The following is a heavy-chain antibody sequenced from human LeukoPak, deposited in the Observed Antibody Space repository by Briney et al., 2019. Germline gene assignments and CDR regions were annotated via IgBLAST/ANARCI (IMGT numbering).Heavy chain of an antibody. Sequence: GESLRLSCAASGFTFSSYSMNWVRQAPGKGLEWVSYISSSSSTIYYADSVKGRFTISRDNAKNSLYLQMNSLRAEDTAVYYCARDHRDYGDYDGWYFDLWGRGTLVTVSS. D-gene: IGHD4-17*01. CDR1: GFTFSSYS. CDR3: ARDHRDYGDYDGWYFDL. V-gene: IGHV3-48*04. CDR2: ISSSSSTI. J-gene: IGHJ2*01.